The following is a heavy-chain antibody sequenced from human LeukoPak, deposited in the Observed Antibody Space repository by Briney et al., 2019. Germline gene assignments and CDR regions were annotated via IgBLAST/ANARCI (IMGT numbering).Heavy chain of an antibody. CDR3: GRDGVTSSVDY. Sequence: GGSLRLSCAASGFTFNDYHMNWVRQAPGKGLEWVSSISTGSEVLYYADSVRGRFTISRDNAKNSLYLQMNSLRAEDTAVYYCGRDGVTSSVDYWGQGTLVTASS. V-gene: IGHV3-21*01. J-gene: IGHJ4*02. CDR2: ISTGSEVL. CDR1: GFTFNDYH. D-gene: IGHD2-8*01.